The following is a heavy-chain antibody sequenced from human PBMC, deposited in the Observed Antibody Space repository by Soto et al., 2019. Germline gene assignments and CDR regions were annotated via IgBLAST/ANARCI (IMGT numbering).Heavy chain of an antibody. CDR3: ARDMYNSDYFVKWFEP. CDR2: ISHDGINK. D-gene: IGHD4-4*01. Sequence: QVRLVESGGGVVQPGRSLRLSCTASGFSFSSYAMYWFRQPPGKGLEWVAVISHDGINKHYAYSVKGRVTVSRDNSNHSLDLQMNSLRGEDTAMYYCARDMYNSDYFVKWFEPWGQGTLVTVSS. V-gene: IGHV3-30-3*01. J-gene: IGHJ5*02. CDR1: GFSFSSYA.